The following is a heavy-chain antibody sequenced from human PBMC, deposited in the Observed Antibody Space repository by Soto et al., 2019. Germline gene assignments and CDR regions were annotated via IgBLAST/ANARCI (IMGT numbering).Heavy chain of an antibody. D-gene: IGHD2-15*01. Sequence: SETLSLTCTVSGGSISSGDYCWSWIRQPPGKGLEWIGYIYYSGSTYYNPSLKSRVTISVDTPKNQFSLKLSSVTAADTAVYYCARGVGGLIVVVVAATYNWFDPWGQGTLVTVSS. V-gene: IGHV4-30-4*01. CDR1: GGSISSGDYC. CDR2: IYYSGST. CDR3: ARGVGGLIVVVVAATYNWFDP. J-gene: IGHJ5*02.